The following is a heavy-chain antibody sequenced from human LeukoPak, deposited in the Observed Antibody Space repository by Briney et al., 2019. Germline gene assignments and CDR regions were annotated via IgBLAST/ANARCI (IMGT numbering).Heavy chain of an antibody. CDR1: GFTFSTYG. CDR2: IWHDGSHK. V-gene: IGHV3-33*06. Sequence: GGSLRLSCAASGFTFSTYGMHWVRQAPGKGLEWVAVIWHDGSHKYYADSAKGRFTISRDNSKNTLYLQMSSLRADDTAVYYCAKGPRQQLVTRFDNWGQGTLVTVSS. CDR3: AKGPRQQLVTRFDN. J-gene: IGHJ4*02. D-gene: IGHD6-13*01.